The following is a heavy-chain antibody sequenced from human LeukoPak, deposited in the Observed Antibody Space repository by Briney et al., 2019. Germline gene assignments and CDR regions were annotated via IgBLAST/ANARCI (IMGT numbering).Heavy chain of an antibody. CDR2: IYYSRST. D-gene: IGHD2-21*02. Sequence: SETLSLTCTVSGGSISSYYWSWIRQPPGKGLEWIGYIYYSRSTNYNPSLKSRVTISVDTSKNQFSLKLSSVTAADTAVYYCARNALLAYCGGDCYSGPYYYYGMDVWGQGTTVTVSS. CDR3: ARNALLAYCGGDCYSGPYYYYGMDV. CDR1: GGSISSYY. J-gene: IGHJ6*02. V-gene: IGHV4-59*01.